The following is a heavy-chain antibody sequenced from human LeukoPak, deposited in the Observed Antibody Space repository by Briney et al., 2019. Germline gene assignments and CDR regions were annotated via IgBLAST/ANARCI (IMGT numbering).Heavy chain of an antibody. J-gene: IGHJ5*02. CDR1: GFTFSSYA. V-gene: IGHV3-23*01. D-gene: IGHD4/OR15-4a*01. CDR3: AKHYGATSTWFDP. CDR2: ISGSGGST. Sequence: GGSLRLSCAASGFTFSSYAMSWVRQAPGKGLEWVSAISGSGGSTYYADSVKGRFTISRDNSKNTLYLQMSSLRAEDTALYYCAKHYGATSTWFDPWGLGTLVTVSS.